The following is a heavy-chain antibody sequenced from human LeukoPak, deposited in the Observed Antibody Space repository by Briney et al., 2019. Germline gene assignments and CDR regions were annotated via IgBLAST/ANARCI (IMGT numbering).Heavy chain of an antibody. CDR2: INHSGST. CDR3: ARXGRFRLTNTDGARFWNGPPGHYYYMDV. J-gene: IGHJ6*03. V-gene: IGHV4-34*01. CDR1: GGSFSGYY. D-gene: IGHD1-1*01. Sequence: SETLSLTCAVYGGSFSGYYWSWIRQPPGKGLEWIGEINHSGSTNYNPSLKSRVTISVDTSKNQFSLKLSSVTAADTAVYYCARXGRFRLTNTDGARFWNGPPGHYYYMDVWGKGTTVTVSS.